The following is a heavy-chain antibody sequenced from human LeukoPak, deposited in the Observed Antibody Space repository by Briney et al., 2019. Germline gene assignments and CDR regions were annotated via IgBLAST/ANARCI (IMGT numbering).Heavy chain of an antibody. Sequence: SETLSLTCTVSGDSISSSYWGWMRHPPGKGLEWIATVNHSGTTYHNPSLKSRLTLFVDTSKNQFSLKLSSVTDADTAVYYCVRRTSGSYSDYWGQGTLVTVSS. CDR3: VRRTSGSYSDY. V-gene: IGHV4-39*01. CDR2: VNHSGTT. CDR1: GDSISSSY. D-gene: IGHD3-10*01. J-gene: IGHJ4*02.